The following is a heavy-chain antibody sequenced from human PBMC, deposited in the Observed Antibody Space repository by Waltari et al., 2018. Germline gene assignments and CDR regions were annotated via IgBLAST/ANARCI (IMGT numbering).Heavy chain of an antibody. V-gene: IGHV4-38-2*01. CDR2: IYHSGST. Sequence: QVQLQESGPGLVKPSETLSLTCAVSGYSISRGYYWGWIRPPPGKGLEWIGSIYHSGSTYYNPSLKSRVTISVDTSKNQFSLKLSSVTAADTAVYYCARHGGMELLPGAFDIWGQGTMVTVSS. CDR3: ARHGGMELLPGAFDI. J-gene: IGHJ3*02. D-gene: IGHD1-7*01. CDR1: GYSISRGYY.